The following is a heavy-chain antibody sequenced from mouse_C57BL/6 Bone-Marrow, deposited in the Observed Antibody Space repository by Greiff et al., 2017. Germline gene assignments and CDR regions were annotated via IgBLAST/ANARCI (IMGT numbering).Heavy chain of an antibody. CDR1: GFTFSDYG. CDR3: ARQGYDYDGGVRYAMDY. CDR2: ISSGSSTI. Sequence: EVQGVESGGGLVKPGGSLKLSCAASGFTFSDYGMHWVRQAPEKGLEWVAYISSGSSTIYYADTVKGRFTISRDNATNTPFLQLTSLRSEDTAMYYCARQGYDYDGGVRYAMDYWGQGTSVTVSS. V-gene: IGHV5-17*01. D-gene: IGHD2-4*01. J-gene: IGHJ4*01.